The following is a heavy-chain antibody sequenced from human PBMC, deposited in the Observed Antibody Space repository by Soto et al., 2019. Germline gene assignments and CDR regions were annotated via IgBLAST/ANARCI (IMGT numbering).Heavy chain of an antibody. Sequence: QVQLLQSGAEVKKPGASVKVSCKASRYTFTSYGISWVRQAPGQGLEWMGWISAYNGNTNYAQKLQGRVTMTTDTSTSTAYMELRSLRSDDTAVYYCATRRGGLRFLGRPPNYRMDVWGQGTTVTVSS. CDR3: ATRRGGLRFLGRPPNYRMDV. V-gene: IGHV1-18*04. CDR2: ISAYNGNT. CDR1: RYTFTSYG. J-gene: IGHJ6*02. D-gene: IGHD3-3*01.